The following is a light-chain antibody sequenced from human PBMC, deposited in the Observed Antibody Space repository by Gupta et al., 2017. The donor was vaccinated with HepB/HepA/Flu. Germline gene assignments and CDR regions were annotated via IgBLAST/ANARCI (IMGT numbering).Light chain of an antibody. CDR2: AAS. J-gene: IGKJ1*01. CDR3: QQSYSTPPT. V-gene: IGKV1-39*01. CDR1: QSISNY. Sequence: DIQMTQSPSSLSAPVGDRVTITCRASQSISNYLNWYQQKPGKAPKLLIYAASSLQSGVPSRFSGSGSGTDFTLTISSLQPEDFATYYCQQSYSTPPTFGQGTKVEIK.